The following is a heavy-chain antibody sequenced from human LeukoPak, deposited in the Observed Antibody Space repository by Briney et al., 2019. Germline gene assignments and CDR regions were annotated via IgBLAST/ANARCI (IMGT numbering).Heavy chain of an antibody. CDR1: GYTFTGYY. CDR2: INPNSGDT. Sequence: ASVKVSCKASGYTFTGYYLHWVRQAPGQGLEWMGWINPNSGDTKYAQKFQGRVTMTRDTSISTAYMEVRSDDTAVYYCARKNYYDTSGRFDCWGQGTLVTVSS. V-gene: IGHV1-2*02. D-gene: IGHD3-22*01. CDR3: ARKNYYDTSGRFDC. J-gene: IGHJ4*02.